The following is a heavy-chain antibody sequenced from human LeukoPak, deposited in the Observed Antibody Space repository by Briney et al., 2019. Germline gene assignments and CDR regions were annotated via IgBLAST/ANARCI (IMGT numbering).Heavy chain of an antibody. CDR1: GFTFDRFT. Sequence: PGGSLRLSCAASGFTFDRFTIHWVRQTPGKGLEWVSLINRRGHTFYADSVKGRFTISRDNSKNTLYLQMNSLRAEDTAVYYCAKELRVVAVAGTSPFGYWGQGTLVTVSS. J-gene: IGHJ4*02. CDR3: AKELRVVAVAGTSPFGY. D-gene: IGHD6-19*01. CDR2: INRRGHT. V-gene: IGHV3-43*01.